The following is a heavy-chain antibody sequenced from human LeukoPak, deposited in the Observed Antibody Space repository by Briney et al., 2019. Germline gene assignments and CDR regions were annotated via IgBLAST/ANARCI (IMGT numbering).Heavy chain of an antibody. Sequence: SETLSLTCTVSGGSISSSSYYWGWIRQPPGKGLEWIGSIYYSGSTYYNPSLKSRVTISVDTSKNQFSLKLSSVTAADTAVYYCARDGNYDILTGYYKRFIDYWGQGTLVTVSS. CDR1: GGSISSSSYY. V-gene: IGHV4-39*07. D-gene: IGHD3-9*01. CDR2: IYYSGST. CDR3: ARDGNYDILTGYYKRFIDY. J-gene: IGHJ4*02.